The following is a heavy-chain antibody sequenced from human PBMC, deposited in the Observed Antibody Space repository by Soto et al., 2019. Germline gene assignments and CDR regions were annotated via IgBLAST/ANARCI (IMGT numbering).Heavy chain of an antibody. J-gene: IGHJ4*02. CDR1: GGSFSGYY. V-gene: IGHV4-34*01. CDR3: AWLEWSSSWYGDY. D-gene: IGHD6-13*01. Sequence: QVQLQQWGAGLLKPSETLSLTCAVYGGSFSGYYWSWIRQPPGKGLEWIGEINHSESTNYNPSLKSRVTISLDTSKNQFSLKLSSVTAADTAVYYCAWLEWSSSWYGDYWGQGTLVTVSS. CDR2: INHSEST.